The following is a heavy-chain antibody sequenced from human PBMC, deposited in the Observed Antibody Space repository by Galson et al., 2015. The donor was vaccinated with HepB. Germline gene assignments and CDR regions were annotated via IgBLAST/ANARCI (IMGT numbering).Heavy chain of an antibody. D-gene: IGHD2-15*01. CDR1: GYSFTSYY. CDR2: IYPGDSDT. Sequence: QSGAEVKKPGESLRISCKASGYSFTSYYIGWVRQMPGKGLEWMGVIYPGDSDTRYSPSFQGQVTISADKSISTAYLQWRSLKASDTAIYYCVRRVGLAIGGTHFDYWGQGAPVIVSS. V-gene: IGHV5-51*01. CDR3: VRRVGLAIGGTHFDY. J-gene: IGHJ4*02.